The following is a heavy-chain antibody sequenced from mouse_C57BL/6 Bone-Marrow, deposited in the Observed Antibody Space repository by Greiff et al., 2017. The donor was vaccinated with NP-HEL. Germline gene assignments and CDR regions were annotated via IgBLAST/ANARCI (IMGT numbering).Heavy chain of an antibody. Sequence: EVQLQQSGPELVKPGASVKISCKASGYSFTDYNMNWVKQSNGKSLEWIGVINPNYGTTSYNQKFKGKATLTVDQSSSTAYMQLNSLTSEDSAVYYCANIYYYGSSYFNWYFDVWGTGTTVTVSS. CDR2: INPNYGTT. D-gene: IGHD1-1*01. V-gene: IGHV1-39*01. CDR1: GYSFTDYN. CDR3: ANIYYYGSSYFNWYFDV. J-gene: IGHJ1*03.